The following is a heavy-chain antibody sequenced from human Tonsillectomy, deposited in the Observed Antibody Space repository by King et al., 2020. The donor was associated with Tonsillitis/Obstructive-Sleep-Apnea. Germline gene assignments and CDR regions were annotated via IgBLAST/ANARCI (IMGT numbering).Heavy chain of an antibody. CDR2: IHSSGSA. CDR1: GGSVSMGSYY. CDR3: ASLARLEVITPHYYMDV. D-gene: IGHD3-22*01. J-gene: IGHJ6*03. Sequence: QLQESGPGLVKPSETLSLTCTVFGGSVSMGSYYLSGIRHPPRKGLEWIGYIHSSGSATYNPSPKSRVTISVARSKNQFSLKLSSVTAADTAVYYCASLARLEVITPHYYMDVWGKGTTVTVSS. V-gene: IGHV4-61*01.